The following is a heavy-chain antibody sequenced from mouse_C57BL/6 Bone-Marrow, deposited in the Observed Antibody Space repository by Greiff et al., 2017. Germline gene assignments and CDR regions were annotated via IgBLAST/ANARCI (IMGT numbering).Heavy chain of an antibody. Sequence: VQLQQSGAELVRPGASVKLSCTASGFNIKDYYMHWVKQRPEQGLEWIGRIDPEDGDTEYAPQFQGKATMTADTSSNTAYLQLSSLTSEDTAVYYCTTPRWFGWFAYWGQGTLVTVSA. J-gene: IGHJ3*01. V-gene: IGHV14-1*01. D-gene: IGHD2-3*01. CDR3: TTPRWFGWFAY. CDR2: IDPEDGDT. CDR1: GFNIKDYY.